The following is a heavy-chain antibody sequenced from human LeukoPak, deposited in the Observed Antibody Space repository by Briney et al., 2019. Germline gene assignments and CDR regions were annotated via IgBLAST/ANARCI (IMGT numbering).Heavy chain of an antibody. V-gene: IGHV4-59*01. D-gene: IGHD1-1*01. CDR3: SRGGGDASPTGY. CDR2: IYHSGST. Sequence: AETLSLTCTPSGFTISTYYRSWIRQPPGKGLEWIGYIYHSGSTNYNPSLNRRVTIFVETSKNQFSLLLMSVIAAEKAVLYCSRGGGDASPTGYWGQGALVTVSS. J-gene: IGHJ4*02. CDR1: GFTISTYY.